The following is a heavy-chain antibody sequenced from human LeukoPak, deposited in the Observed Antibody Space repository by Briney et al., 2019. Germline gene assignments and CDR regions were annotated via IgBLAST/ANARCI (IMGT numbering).Heavy chain of an antibody. D-gene: IGHD6-19*01. CDR2: INHSRNT. CDR3: ARGLSAGYYWYYMDF. V-gene: IGHV4-34*01. J-gene: IGHJ6*03. Sequence: SETLSLTCAVYGGSFSGYYWSWIRQPPGKGLEWIGQINHSRNTNYNPSLKSRVTISVDTSKNQFSLKLSSVTAADTAVYYCARGLSAGYYWYYMDFWGLGTTVTVSS. CDR1: GGSFSGYY.